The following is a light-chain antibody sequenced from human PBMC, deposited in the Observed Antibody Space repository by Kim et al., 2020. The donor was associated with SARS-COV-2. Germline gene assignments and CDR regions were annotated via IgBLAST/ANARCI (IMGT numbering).Light chain of an antibody. CDR2: DAS. CDR3: QQYHYLPLT. Sequence: AAVGARVTITRQARQDIRKILNWVQQRPGKAPKLLLYDASDLEPGVPSRFSGSGSGTYVSFTIDSLQPDDFATYYCQQYHYLPLTFGGGTKVDIK. CDR1: QDIRKI. V-gene: IGKV1-33*01. J-gene: IGKJ4*01.